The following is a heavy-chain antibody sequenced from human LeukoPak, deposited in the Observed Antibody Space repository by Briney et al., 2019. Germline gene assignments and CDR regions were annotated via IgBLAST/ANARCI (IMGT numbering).Heavy chain of an antibody. J-gene: IGHJ5*02. V-gene: IGHV4-34*01. Sequence: PGGSLRLSCGASGFSFTTYWMGWVRQAPGKGLEWIGEINHSGSTNYNPSLKSRVTISVDTSKNQFSLKLSSVTAADTAVYYCARGCVLKLFDYGDYGWYNWFDPWGQGTLVTVSS. D-gene: IGHD4-17*01. CDR2: INHSGST. CDR1: GFSFTTYW. CDR3: ARGCVLKLFDYGDYGWYNWFDP.